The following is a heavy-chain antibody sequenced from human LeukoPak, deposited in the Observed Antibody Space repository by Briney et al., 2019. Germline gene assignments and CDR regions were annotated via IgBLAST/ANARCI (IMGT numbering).Heavy chain of an antibody. D-gene: IGHD5-12*01. J-gene: IGHJ4*02. Sequence: PGGSLRLSCAPSGFTFSRHGMHWVRQAPGKGLEWVSYISSSSSTIYYADSVKGRFTISRDNAKNSLYLQMNSLRDEDTAVYYCARSYGGYTDSWGQGTLVTVSS. V-gene: IGHV3-48*02. CDR2: ISSSSSTI. CDR3: ARSYGGYTDS. CDR1: GFTFSRHG.